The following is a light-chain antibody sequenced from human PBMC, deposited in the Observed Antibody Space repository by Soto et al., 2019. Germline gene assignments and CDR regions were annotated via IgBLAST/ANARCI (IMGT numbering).Light chain of an antibody. CDR1: QGISNY. Sequence: DIQMTQSPSSLSASVGDKVTITCRASQGISNYLAWYQQKPGKVPTFLIYSASTLQSGVPSRFSGSGSGTAFTLTISSLQPEDVATYYCQRYDSAPWTFGQGTKVEIK. CDR3: QRYDSAPWT. CDR2: SAS. J-gene: IGKJ1*01. V-gene: IGKV1-27*01.